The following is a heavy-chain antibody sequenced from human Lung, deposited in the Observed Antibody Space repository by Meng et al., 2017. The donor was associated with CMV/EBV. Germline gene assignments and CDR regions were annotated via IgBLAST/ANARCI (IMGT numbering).Heavy chain of an antibody. D-gene: IGHD4-17*01. CDR1: GDSVSSNSAA. Sequence: SQXXSLTXAIYGDSVSSNSAAWNWIRQSPSRGLEWLGRTYYRSKWYNDYAVSVKSRITINPDTSKNQFSLQLNSVTPEDTAVYYCAREGPTVTPFDYWGQGTLVPVSS. CDR2: TYYRSKWYN. V-gene: IGHV6-1*01. J-gene: IGHJ4*02. CDR3: AREGPTVTPFDY.